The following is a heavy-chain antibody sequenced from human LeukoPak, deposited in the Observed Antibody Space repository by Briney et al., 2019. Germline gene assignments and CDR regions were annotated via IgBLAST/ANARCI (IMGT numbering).Heavy chain of an antibody. CDR2: IGSSSSYI. V-gene: IGHV3-21*01. D-gene: IGHD3-10*01. CDR3: ARIWFGELRVGMDV. J-gene: IGHJ6*04. Sequence: PGGSLRLSCAASGFTFSSYAMSWVRQAPGKGLEWVSSIGSSSSYIYYADSVKGRFTISRDNAKNSLYLQMNSLRAEDTAVYYCARIWFGELRVGMDVWGKGTTVTVSS. CDR1: GFTFSSYA.